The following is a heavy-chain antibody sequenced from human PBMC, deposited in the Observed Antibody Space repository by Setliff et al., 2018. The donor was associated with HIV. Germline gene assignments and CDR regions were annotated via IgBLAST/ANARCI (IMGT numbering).Heavy chain of an antibody. CDR1: GFTFSSYA. D-gene: IGHD3-22*01. J-gene: IGHJ6*03. CDR3: ARTRYYYDSSSYYFQYYYYMDV. V-gene: IGHV3-23*03. CDR2: IYSGGSST. Sequence: GGSLRLSCAASGFTFSSYAMSWVRQAPGKGLEWVSVIYSGGSSTYYADSVKGRFTISRDNSKNTLYLQMNSLRAEDTAVYYCARTRYYYDSSSYYFQYYYYMDVWGKGTTVTVSS.